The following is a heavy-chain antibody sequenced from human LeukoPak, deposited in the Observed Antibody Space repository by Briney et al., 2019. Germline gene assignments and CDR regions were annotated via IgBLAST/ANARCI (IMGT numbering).Heavy chain of an antibody. D-gene: IGHD3-22*01. V-gene: IGHV1-24*01. J-gene: IGHJ4*02. CDR3: ATGSHRDSSGYYFD. CDR1: GYTFTSYY. CDR2: FDPEDGET. Sequence: ASVKVSCKASGYTFTSYYMHWVRQAPGKGLEWMGGFDPEDGETIYAQKFQGRVTMTEDTSTDTAYMELSSLRSEDTAVYYCATGSHRDSSGYYFDWGQGTLVTVSS.